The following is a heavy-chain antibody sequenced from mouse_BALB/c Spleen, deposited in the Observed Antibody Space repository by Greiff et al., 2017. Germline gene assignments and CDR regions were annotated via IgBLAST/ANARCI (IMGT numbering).Heavy chain of an antibody. J-gene: IGHJ4*01. CDR1: GYTFTSYW. Sequence: QVQLQQSGAELAKPGASVKMSCKASGYTFTSYWMHWVNQRPGQGLEWIGYINPSTGYTEYNQKFKDKATLTADKSSSTAYMQLSSLTSEDSAVYYCARSLRYDVYYAMDYWGQGTSVTVSS. D-gene: IGHD2-12*01. V-gene: IGHV1-7*01. CDR3: ARSLRYDVYYAMDY. CDR2: INPSTGYT.